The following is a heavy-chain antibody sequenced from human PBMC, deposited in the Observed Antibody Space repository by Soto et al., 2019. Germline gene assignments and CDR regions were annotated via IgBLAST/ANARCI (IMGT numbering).Heavy chain of an antibody. Sequence: ASVRVSCKASGYTFTSYGISWVRQAPGQGLEWVGWISAYNGNTNYAQKLQGRVTMTTDTSTSTAYMELRSLRSDDTAVYYCARDRGFLRSGWYGLDWFDPWGQGTLVTGSS. CDR3: ARDRGFLRSGWYGLDWFDP. V-gene: IGHV1-18*01. D-gene: IGHD6-13*01. CDR2: ISAYNGNT. CDR1: GYTFTSYG. J-gene: IGHJ5*02.